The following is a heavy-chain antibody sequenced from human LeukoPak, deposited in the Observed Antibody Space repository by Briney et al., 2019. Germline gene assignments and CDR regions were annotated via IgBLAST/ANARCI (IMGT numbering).Heavy chain of an antibody. CDR1: GGSISSYY. D-gene: IGHD2-15*01. CDR2: IYYSGST. J-gene: IGHJ5*02. V-gene: IGHV4-59*01. CDR3: ARASSPGGYCSGGSCYPKYNWFDP. Sequence: SETLSLTCTVSGGSISSYYWSWIRQPPGKGLEWIGYIYYSGSTNYNPSLKSRVTISVDTSKNQFSLKLSSVTAADTAVYYCARASSPGGYCSGGSCYPKYNWFDPWGREPWSPSPQ.